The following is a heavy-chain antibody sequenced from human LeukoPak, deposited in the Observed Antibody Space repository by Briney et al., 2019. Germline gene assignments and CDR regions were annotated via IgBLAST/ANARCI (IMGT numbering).Heavy chain of an antibody. V-gene: IGHV3-21*01. Sequence: PGGSLRLSCAASGFTFSSYNMNWVRQAPGKGPEWVSSISTSSSYIYYADSVKGRFTISRDNARNSLYLQMNSLRAEDTAVYYCARRTTFAFDVWGQGTMVTISS. D-gene: IGHD4-17*01. CDR2: ISTSSSYI. CDR3: ARRTTFAFDV. CDR1: GFTFSSYN. J-gene: IGHJ3*01.